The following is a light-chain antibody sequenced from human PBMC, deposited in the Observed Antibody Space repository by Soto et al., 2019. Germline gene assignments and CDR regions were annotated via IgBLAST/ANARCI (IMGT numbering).Light chain of an antibody. V-gene: IGKV1-39*01. CDR3: QQSYSSPWT. Sequence: DIQMTQSPSSLSASVGDRVTITCRASQSISNYLNWYQQKPGKAPNLLIYAASTLQSGVPSRFSCSGSGTDFTLTISSLQAEDFATYYCQQSYSSPWTFGQGTKVDIK. CDR1: QSISNY. CDR2: AAS. J-gene: IGKJ1*01.